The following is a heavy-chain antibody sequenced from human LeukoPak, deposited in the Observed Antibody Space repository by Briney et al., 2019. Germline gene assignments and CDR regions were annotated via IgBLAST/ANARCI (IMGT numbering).Heavy chain of an antibody. CDR1: GFTFTNYA. CDR3: AKGPKLYYYDSSYRN. Sequence: GGSLRLSCAASGFTFTNYAMSWVRQAPGKGLEWVSGISGSGGSTYYADSVKGRFTISRDNSKNTLYLQMNSLRAEDTAVYYCAKGPKLYYYDSSYRNWGQGTLVTVSS. CDR2: ISGSGGST. D-gene: IGHD3-22*01. V-gene: IGHV3-23*01. J-gene: IGHJ4*02.